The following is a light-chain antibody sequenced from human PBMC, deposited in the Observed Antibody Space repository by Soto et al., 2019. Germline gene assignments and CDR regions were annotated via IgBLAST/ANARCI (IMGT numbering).Light chain of an antibody. CDR1: QSVLNTSNNKNY. Sequence: DIVMTQSPDSLAVSLGERATINCKSSQSVLNTSNNKNYLVWYQQKPGQAPRLLIYDSSTRASGVPDRFDGGGSGTDFTLTISSLQPDDFATYYCQQYNSYPWTFGQGTKVDIK. J-gene: IGKJ1*01. CDR2: DSS. V-gene: IGKV4-1*01. CDR3: QQYNSYPWT.